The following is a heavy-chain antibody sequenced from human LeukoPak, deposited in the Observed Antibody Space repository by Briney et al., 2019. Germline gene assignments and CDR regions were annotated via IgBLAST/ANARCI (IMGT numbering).Heavy chain of an antibody. D-gene: IGHD1-7*01. CDR3: AKTRYNWNYWFDP. V-gene: IGHV3-23*01. CDR2: ISGSGGST. CDR1: GFTFSSYA. J-gene: IGHJ5*02. Sequence: PGGSLRLSCAASGFTFSSYAMTWVRQAPGKGLEWVSAISGSGGSTYYADSVKGRFTISRDNSKNTLYVQMNGLRAEDTAVYYCAKTRYNWNYWFDPWGQGTLVTVSS.